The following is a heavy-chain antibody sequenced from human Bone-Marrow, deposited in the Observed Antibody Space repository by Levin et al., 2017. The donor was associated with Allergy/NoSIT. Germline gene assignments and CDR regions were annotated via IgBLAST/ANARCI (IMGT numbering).Heavy chain of an antibody. Sequence: PSETLSLTCSVSGGSISSYYWSWMRQPPGKGLEWIGYIFYSGRTNYNPSLKSRVTISVDTSKNQFSLKLASVTAADTAVYYCARRWVTEDYWGQGTLVTVSS. CDR1: GGSISSYY. V-gene: IGHV4-59*01. CDR3: ARRWVTEDY. CDR2: IFYSGRT. D-gene: IGHD2-21*02. J-gene: IGHJ4*02.